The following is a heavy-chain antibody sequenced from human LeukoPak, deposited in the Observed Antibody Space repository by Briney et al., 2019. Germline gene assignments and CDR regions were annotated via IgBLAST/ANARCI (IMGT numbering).Heavy chain of an antibody. J-gene: IGHJ6*02. CDR3: ARVPTGPFYYYGMDV. V-gene: IGHV4-59*01. D-gene: IGHD4-17*01. CDR2: IYYSGST. Sequence: SETLSLTCTVSGGSISSYYWSWIRQPPGKGLEWIGYIYYSGSTNYNPSLKSRVTISVDTSRNQFSLKLSSVTAADTAVYYCARVPTGPFYYYGMDVWGQGTTVTVSS. CDR1: GGSISSYY.